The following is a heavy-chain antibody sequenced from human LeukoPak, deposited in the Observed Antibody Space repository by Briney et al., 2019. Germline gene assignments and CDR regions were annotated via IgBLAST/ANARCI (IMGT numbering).Heavy chain of an antibody. J-gene: IGHJ4*02. V-gene: IGHV3-64*01. CDR3: ARGGLQWFGDFGDY. D-gene: IGHD3-10*01. CDR1: GFTFSSYA. CDR2: ISNNGGST. Sequence: PGGSLRLSCAASGFTFSSYAMHWVRQAPGKGLEYVSAISNNGGSTYYANSVKGRFTISRDNSKNTLYLQMGSLRAEDMAVYYCARGGLQWFGDFGDYWGQGTLVTVFS.